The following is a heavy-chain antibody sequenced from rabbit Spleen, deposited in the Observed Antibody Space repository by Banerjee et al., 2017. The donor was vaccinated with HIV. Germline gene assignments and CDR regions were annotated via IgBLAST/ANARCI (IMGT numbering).Heavy chain of an antibody. Sequence: QEQLVESGGGLVKPEGSLKLSCTASGFSFSNKAVMCWVRQAPGKGLEWIACINASTGKPVYATWASGRFTISRTSSTTVTLRMTSLTAADTATYFCARETSSGWGVVSYYFNLWGQGTLVTVS. CDR2: INASTGKP. CDR1: GFSFSNKAV. V-gene: IGHV1S45*01. D-gene: IGHD4-1*01. CDR3: ARETSSGWGVVSYYFNL. J-gene: IGHJ4*01.